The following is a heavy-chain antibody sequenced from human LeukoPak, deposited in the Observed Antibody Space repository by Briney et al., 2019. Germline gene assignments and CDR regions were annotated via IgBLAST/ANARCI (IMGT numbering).Heavy chain of an antibody. CDR2: ISSNGGST. CDR3: VKNPDYASGSFYFDY. Sequence: PGGSLRLSCSASGFTFSTYAMHWVRQAPGKGLEYVSAISSNGGSTYYADSVKGRFTISRDNSKNTLNLQMSSLRTEDTAIYYCVKNPDYASGSFYFDYWDQGTLVTVSS. J-gene: IGHJ4*02. CDR1: GFTFSTYA. V-gene: IGHV3-64D*09. D-gene: IGHD3-10*01.